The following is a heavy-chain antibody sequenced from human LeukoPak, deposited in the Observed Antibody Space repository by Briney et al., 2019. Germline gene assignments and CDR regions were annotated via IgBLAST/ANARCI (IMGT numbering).Heavy chain of an antibody. CDR3: ARETNYDSSGYFVPFDI. CDR2: IIPIFGTA. J-gene: IGHJ3*02. Sequence: SVKVSCKASGYTFTSYGISWVRQAPGQGLEWMGGIIPIFGTANYAQKFQGRVTITADKSTSTAYMELSSLRSEDTAVYYCARETNYDSSGYFVPFDIWGQGTMVTVSS. D-gene: IGHD3-22*01. V-gene: IGHV1-69*06. CDR1: GYTFTSYG.